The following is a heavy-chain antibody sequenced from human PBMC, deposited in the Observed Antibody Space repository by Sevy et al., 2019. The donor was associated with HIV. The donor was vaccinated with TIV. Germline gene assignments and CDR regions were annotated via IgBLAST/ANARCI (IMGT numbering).Heavy chain of an antibody. D-gene: IGHD3-10*01. CDR2: IYPGDSDT. V-gene: IGHV5-51*01. J-gene: IGHJ6*02. CDR1: GYSFTTYW. Sequence: GESLKISCKGSGYSFTTYWIGWVRQMPGKGLEWMGIIYPGDSDTRYSPSFQGQVTISAGKSISTAYLQWRSLKASDTAMYYCARREYYGSGTMGSMDVWGQGTTVTVSS. CDR3: ARREYYGSGTMGSMDV.